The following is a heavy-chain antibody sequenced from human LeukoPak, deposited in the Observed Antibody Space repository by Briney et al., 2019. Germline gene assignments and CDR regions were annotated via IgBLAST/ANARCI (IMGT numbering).Heavy chain of an antibody. Sequence: GASVKVSCKASGYTFTSYYMHWVRQAPGQGLEWMGIINPSGGSTSYAQKFQGRVTMTRDTSTSTVYMELSSLRSEDTAVYYCARIPHYYDSSGYYLDYWGQGTLVTVSS. J-gene: IGHJ4*02. CDR3: ARIPHYYDSSGYYLDY. V-gene: IGHV1-46*01. D-gene: IGHD3-22*01. CDR2: INPSGGST. CDR1: GYTFTSYY.